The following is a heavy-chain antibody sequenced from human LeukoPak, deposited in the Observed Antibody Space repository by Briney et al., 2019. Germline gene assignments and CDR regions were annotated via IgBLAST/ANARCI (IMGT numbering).Heavy chain of an antibody. V-gene: IGHV1-18*01. CDR3: ARGGELIAAATGSYYMDV. J-gene: IGHJ6*03. CDR2: ISAYNGNT. Sequence: ASVKVSCKASGYTFTSYGISWVRQAPGQGLEWMGWISAYNGNTNYAQKLQGRVTMTTDTSTSTAYMELSSLRSEDTAVYYCARGGELIAAATGSYYMDVWGKGTTVTVSS. CDR1: GYTFTSYG. D-gene: IGHD6-13*01.